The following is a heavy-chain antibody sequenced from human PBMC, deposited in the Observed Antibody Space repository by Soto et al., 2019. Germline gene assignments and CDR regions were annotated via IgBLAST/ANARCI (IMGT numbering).Heavy chain of an antibody. Sequence: VKVSCKASGYTFTGYYKHWVRQAPVQGLEWMGWINPNSGGTNYAQKFQGWVTMTRDTSISTAYMELSRLRSDDTAVYYCARVGGLGYCSSTSCLGGLDYWGQGTLVTVSS. V-gene: IGHV1-2*04. CDR1: GYTFTGYY. D-gene: IGHD2-2*01. CDR3: ARVGGLGYCSSTSCLGGLDY. J-gene: IGHJ4*02. CDR2: INPNSGGT.